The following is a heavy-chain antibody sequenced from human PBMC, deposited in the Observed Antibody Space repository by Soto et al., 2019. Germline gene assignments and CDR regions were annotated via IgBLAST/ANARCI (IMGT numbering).Heavy chain of an antibody. J-gene: IGHJ4*02. CDR3: ARGRYGDY. D-gene: IGHD1-1*01. CDR1: GYAFTTYG. CDR2: ISAHNGNT. Sequence: QVHLVQSGAEVKKPGASVKVSCKGSGYAFTTYGITWVRQAPGQGLEWMGWISAHNGNTNYAQKLQGRFTRTGDTSTSTAYMELRSLRSDDTAVYYCARGRYGDYWGQGALVTVSS. V-gene: IGHV1-18*01.